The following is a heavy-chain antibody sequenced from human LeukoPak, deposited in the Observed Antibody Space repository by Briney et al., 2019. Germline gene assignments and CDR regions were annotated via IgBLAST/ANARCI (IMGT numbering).Heavy chain of an antibody. J-gene: IGHJ2*01. Sequence: SETLSLTSAVSGGSITSYYWIWMRQPPGKGLEWIGYIYYSGSTNYNPSLKSRVTISVDTSKNQFSLKLSSVTAADTAVYYCARIYYYDNSGYSTIYWFFDLWGRGSLVTVSS. V-gene: IGHV4-59*08. D-gene: IGHD3-22*01. CDR3: ARIYYYDNSGYSTIYWFFDL. CDR1: GGSITSYY. CDR2: IYYSGST.